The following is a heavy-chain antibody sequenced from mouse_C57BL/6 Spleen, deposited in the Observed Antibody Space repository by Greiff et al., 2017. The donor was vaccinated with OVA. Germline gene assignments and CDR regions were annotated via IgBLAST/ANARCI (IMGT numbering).Heavy chain of an antibody. CDR3: AVYYYGSSGDYCAMDY. D-gene: IGHD1-1*01. J-gene: IGHJ4*01. Sequence: QVQLKQSGAELVKPGASVKISCKASGYAFSSYWMNWVKQRPGKGLEWIGQIYPGDGDTNYNEKFKGKATLTADKSSSTAYMQLSSLTSEDSTVYFCAVYYYGSSGDYCAMDYWGQGTSVTVSS. CDR1: GYAFSSYW. CDR2: IYPGDGDT. V-gene: IGHV1-80*01.